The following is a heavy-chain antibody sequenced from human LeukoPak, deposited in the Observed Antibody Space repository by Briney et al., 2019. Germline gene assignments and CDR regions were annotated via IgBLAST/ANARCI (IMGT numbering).Heavy chain of an antibody. V-gene: IGHV4-39*01. J-gene: IGHJ4*02. CDR3: STWAGSYYFDY. Sequence: SETLSLTGTVSGDSISSISYYWAWIRQPPGKGLEWIGNIYYSGTTYYNPSLNSRVIISVDTFKNQFSLRLSSVTAADTAVYYCSTWAGSYYFDYWGQGTLVTVSS. CDR1: GDSISSISYY. D-gene: IGHD1-26*01. CDR2: IYYSGTT.